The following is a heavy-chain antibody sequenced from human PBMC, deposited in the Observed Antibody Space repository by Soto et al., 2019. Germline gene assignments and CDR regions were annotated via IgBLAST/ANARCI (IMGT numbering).Heavy chain of an antibody. CDR2: FSGSGGST. Sequence: EVQLLESGGGLVQPGASLRLSCAAAGFTFSNYALTWVRQSPGKGLEWVSTFSGSGGSTYYADSVRGRFTISRDNSKNTLFLQMNSLRVEDTAIYYCARDWTGDTCPCLDVWGQGTTVSVSS. CDR1: GFTFSNYA. V-gene: IGHV3-23*01. J-gene: IGHJ6*02. D-gene: IGHD3-3*01. CDR3: ARDWTGDTCPCLDV.